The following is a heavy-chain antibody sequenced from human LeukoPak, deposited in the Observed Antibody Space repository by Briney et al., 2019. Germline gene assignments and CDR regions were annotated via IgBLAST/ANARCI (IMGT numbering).Heavy chain of an antibody. J-gene: IGHJ6*03. CDR2: IRSKAYGGAT. Sequence: PGGSLRLSCTASGLTFGDYGMAWVRQAPGKGLEWVGFIRSKAYGGATENAASVKGRFSISRDDSKNIAYLQMNSLKTEDTAMYYCARVLEFPGYYYFYMDVWGNGTTITVSS. V-gene: IGHV3-49*04. CDR1: GLTFGDYG. D-gene: IGHD1-1*01. CDR3: ARVLEFPGYYYFYMDV.